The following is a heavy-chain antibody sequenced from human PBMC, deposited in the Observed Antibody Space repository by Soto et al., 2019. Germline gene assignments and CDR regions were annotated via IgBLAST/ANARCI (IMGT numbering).Heavy chain of an antibody. D-gene: IGHD3-10*01. CDR1: GYTFNNYG. V-gene: IGHV1-18*01. CDR3: ARDGYYDSGSYGMDV. Sequence: QVQLVQSGAEVKKPGASVKVSCKTSGYTFNNYGISWVRQAPGQGLEWMGWISDYNGNTNYAQKFQGRVTMTTDTSTKTVYMVLTSLRSDDTAVYYCARDGYYDSGSYGMDVWGRGTTVTVSS. J-gene: IGHJ6*02. CDR2: ISDYNGNT.